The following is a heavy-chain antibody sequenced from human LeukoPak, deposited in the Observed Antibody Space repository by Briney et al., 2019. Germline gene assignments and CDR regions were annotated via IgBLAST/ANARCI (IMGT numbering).Heavy chain of an antibody. CDR2: ISSSSSYI. CDR3: AKTIKKGYSSSCFTDY. Sequence: GGSLRLSCAASGFTFFNYSMNWVRQAPGKGLEWVSSISSSSSYIYYADSVKGRFTISRDNAKNSLHLQMNSLRAEDTAVYYCAKTIKKGYSSSCFTDYWGRGTLVTVSS. CDR1: GFTFFNYS. J-gene: IGHJ4*02. V-gene: IGHV3-21*01. D-gene: IGHD6-13*01.